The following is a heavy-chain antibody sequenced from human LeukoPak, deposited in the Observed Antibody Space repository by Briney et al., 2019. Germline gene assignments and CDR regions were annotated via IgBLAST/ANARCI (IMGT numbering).Heavy chain of an antibody. J-gene: IGHJ4*02. V-gene: IGHV4-30-2*01. CDR2: INHSGST. Sequence: SQTLSLTCAVSGGSISSGGYCWSWIRQPPGKGLEWIGYINHSGSTYYNPSLKSRVTISVDRSKNQFSLKLSSVTAADTAVYYCARGRYSYGPNDYWGQGTLVTVSS. D-gene: IGHD5-18*01. CDR3: ARGRYSYGPNDY. CDR1: GGSISSGGYC.